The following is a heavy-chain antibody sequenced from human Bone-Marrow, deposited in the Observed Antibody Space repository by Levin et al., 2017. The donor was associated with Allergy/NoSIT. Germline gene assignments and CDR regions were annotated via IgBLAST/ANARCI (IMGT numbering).Heavy chain of an antibody. CDR3: ARGGGYCSSTSCQGGFDY. D-gene: IGHD2-2*01. Sequence: GGSLRLSCAASGFTFSDYYMSWIRQAPGKGLEWVSYISSSGSTIYYADSVKGRFTISRDNAKNSLYLQMNSLRAEDTAVYYCARGGGYCSSTSCQGGFDYWGQGTLVTVSS. J-gene: IGHJ4*02. CDR2: ISSSGSTI. V-gene: IGHV3-11*01. CDR1: GFTFSDYY.